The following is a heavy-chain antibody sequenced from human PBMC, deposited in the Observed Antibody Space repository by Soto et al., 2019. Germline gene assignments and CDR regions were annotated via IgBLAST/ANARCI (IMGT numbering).Heavy chain of an antibody. D-gene: IGHD6-19*01. J-gene: IGHJ4*02. CDR2: LSGSGTST. V-gene: IGHV3-23*01. CDR3: AKATTNGGWFNPFDS. CDR1: GFSFVNYA. Sequence: SLRLSCAASGFSFVNYAMNWVRQAPGKGLEWVSGLSGSGTSTYYADSVKGRFTISRDNSRDTLFLQMNSLTADDTAVYYCAKATTNGGWFNPFDSWGQGALVTVSS.